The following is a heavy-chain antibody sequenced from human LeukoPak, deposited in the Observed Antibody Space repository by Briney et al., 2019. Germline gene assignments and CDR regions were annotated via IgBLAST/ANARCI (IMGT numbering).Heavy chain of an antibody. V-gene: IGHV1-3*01. Sequence: ASVNVSCKGSGYTFTNYAVHWVRQAPGQRLEWLGWINPGNGDTKYSRNFQGRDTVTSDTSAATAYVELNSLTSEDTAVYYCARERWHCRVNCYSVYYYALDVWGQGTTVTVSS. CDR2: INPGNGDT. J-gene: IGHJ6*02. CDR3: ARERWHCRVNCYSVYYYALDV. D-gene: IGHD2-15*01. CDR1: GYTFTNYA.